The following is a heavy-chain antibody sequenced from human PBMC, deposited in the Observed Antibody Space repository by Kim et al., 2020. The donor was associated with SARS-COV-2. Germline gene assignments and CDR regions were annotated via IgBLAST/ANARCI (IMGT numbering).Heavy chain of an antibody. CDR2: IYSGGST. V-gene: IGHV3-66*02. CDR1: GFTVSSNY. Sequence: GGSLRLSCAASGFTVSSNYMSWVRQAPGKGLEWVSVIYSGGSTYYADSVKGRFTISRDNSKNTLYLQMNSLRAEDTAVYYCAITVTTFQWARFDYWGQGTLVTVSS. D-gene: IGHD4-17*01. J-gene: IGHJ4*02. CDR3: AITVTTFQWARFDY.